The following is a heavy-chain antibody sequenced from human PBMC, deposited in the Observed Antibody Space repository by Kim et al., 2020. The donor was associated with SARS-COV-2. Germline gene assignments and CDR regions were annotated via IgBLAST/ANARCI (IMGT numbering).Heavy chain of an antibody. CDR3: AKDHNWNDFFDS. CDR2: LSGGGGST. D-gene: IGHD1-1*01. CDR1: GFTFSSYA. V-gene: IGHV3-23*01. Sequence: GGSLRLSCTASGFTFSSYAMSWVRQSPGKGLEWVSTLSGGGGSTYYADSVKGRFTTSRDNFKNTLYLQMNSLRAEDTAVYYCAKDHNWNDFFDSWGQGILVTVSS. J-gene: IGHJ4*02.